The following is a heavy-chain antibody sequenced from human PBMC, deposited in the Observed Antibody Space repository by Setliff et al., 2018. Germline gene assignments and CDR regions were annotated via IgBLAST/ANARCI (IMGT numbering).Heavy chain of an antibody. J-gene: IGHJ3*02. D-gene: IGHD3-22*01. V-gene: IGHV4-59*01. CDR2: IYYSGST. CDR3: ARGWNYYDSSGYGYAFDI. CDR1: GGSISSYY. Sequence: SETLSLTCTVSGGSISSYYWSWIRQPPGKGLEWIGYIYYSGSTNYNPSLKSRVTISVDTSKNQFSLKLSSVTAADTAVYYCARGWNYYDSSGYGYAFDIWGQGTMVTVSS.